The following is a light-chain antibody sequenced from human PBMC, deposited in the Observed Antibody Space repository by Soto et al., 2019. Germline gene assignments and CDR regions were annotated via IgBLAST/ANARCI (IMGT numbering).Light chain of an antibody. CDR1: SSNIGAAYH. CDR2: GNS. J-gene: IGLJ3*02. Sequence: QSVLTQPPSVSGAPGPRVTISCTGSSSNIGAAYHVHWYQQLPGTAPKLLISGNSNRPSGVPDRFSGSKSGTSASLAITGLQAEDEADYYCQSYDSSLSGWVFGGGTKLTVL. CDR3: QSYDSSLSGWV. V-gene: IGLV1-40*01.